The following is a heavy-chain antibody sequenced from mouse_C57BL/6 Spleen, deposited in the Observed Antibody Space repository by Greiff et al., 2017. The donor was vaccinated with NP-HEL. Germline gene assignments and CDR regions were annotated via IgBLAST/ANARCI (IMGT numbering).Heavy chain of an antibody. D-gene: IGHD2-4*01. CDR3: ASYYDYDEVVAY. J-gene: IGHJ3*01. CDR1: GYTFTSYT. CDR2: INPSSGYT. Sequence: VQLQQSGAELARPGASVKMSCKASGYTFTSYTMHWVKQRPGQGLEWIGYINPSSGYTKYNQKFKDKATLTADKSSSTAYMQLSSPTSEDSAVYYCASYYDYDEVVAYWGQGTLVTVSA. V-gene: IGHV1-4*01.